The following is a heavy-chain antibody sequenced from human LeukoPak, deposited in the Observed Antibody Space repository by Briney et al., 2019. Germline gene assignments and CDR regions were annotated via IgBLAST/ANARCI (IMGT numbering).Heavy chain of an antibody. Sequence: SVKVSCKASGGTFSSYAMSWVRQAPGQGLERMGGIIPIFGTANYAQKFQGRVTITADESTSTAYMELSSLRSEDTAVYYCARARSWHIPFDYWGQGTLVTVSS. CDR2: IIPIFGTA. J-gene: IGHJ4*02. D-gene: IGHD6-13*01. CDR3: ARARSWHIPFDY. CDR1: GGTFSSYA. V-gene: IGHV1-69*13.